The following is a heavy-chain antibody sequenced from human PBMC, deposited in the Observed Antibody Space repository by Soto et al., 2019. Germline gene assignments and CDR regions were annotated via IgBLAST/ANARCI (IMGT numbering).Heavy chain of an antibody. Sequence: QVQLVESGGGVVQPGRSLRLSCAASGFTFSSYGMHWVRQAPGKGLEWVAVIWYDGSNKYYADSVKGRFTISRDNSNNTLYLQMNSLRAEDTAVYYCARCYSSSSGGDWFDPWGQGTLVTVSS. CDR2: IWYDGSNK. CDR3: ARCYSSSSGGDWFDP. D-gene: IGHD6-6*01. J-gene: IGHJ5*02. V-gene: IGHV3-33*01. CDR1: GFTFSSYG.